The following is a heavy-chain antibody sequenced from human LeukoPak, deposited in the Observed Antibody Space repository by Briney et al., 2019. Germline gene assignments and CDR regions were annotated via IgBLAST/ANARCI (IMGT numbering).Heavy chain of an antibody. CDR3: ARPRSYGSGRAFDI. J-gene: IGHJ3*02. D-gene: IGHD3-10*01. V-gene: IGHV4-59*01. Sequence: PSETLSLTCTVSGGSIGSYYWSWIRQPPGKGLEWIGYIYYSGSTNYNPSLKSRVTISVDTSKNQFSLKLSTVTAADTAMYYCARPRSYGSGRAFDIWGQGTMVTVSS. CDR1: GGSIGSYY. CDR2: IYYSGST.